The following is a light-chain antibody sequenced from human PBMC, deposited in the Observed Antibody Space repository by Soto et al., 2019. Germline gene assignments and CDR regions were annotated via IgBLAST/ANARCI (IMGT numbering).Light chain of an antibody. J-gene: IGKJ2*02. CDR3: KQYGRSPRT. CDR2: GAS. V-gene: IGKV3-20*01. CDR1: QSLSSSY. Sequence: EIVLTQSPGTPSLSPGARATLSCRASQSLSSSYLAWNQQKPDQATRLLIYGASSKATGIPDRVSGSGSGTDFTLTMIRLEPEEFAVYDCKQYGRSPRTFGLGTKLEIK.